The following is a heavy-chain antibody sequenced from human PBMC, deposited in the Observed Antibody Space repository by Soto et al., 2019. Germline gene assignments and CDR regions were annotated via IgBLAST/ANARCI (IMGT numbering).Heavy chain of an antibody. Sequence: GGSMRLTCAACGFTFSSYAMSWVRQATGKGLEWVSAISGSGGSTYYAASVKGRFTISRDNSKNTLYLQMNSLRAEDTAVYYCAKDQDTETYYDFWSGYYFPGYWGQGTLVTVSS. D-gene: IGHD3-3*01. CDR2: ISGSGGST. V-gene: IGHV3-23*01. J-gene: IGHJ4*02. CDR1: GFTFSSYA. CDR3: AKDQDTETYYDFWSGYYFPGY.